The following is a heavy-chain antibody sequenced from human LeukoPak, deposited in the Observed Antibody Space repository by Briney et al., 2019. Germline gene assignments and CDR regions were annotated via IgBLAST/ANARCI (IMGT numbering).Heavy chain of an antibody. J-gene: IGHJ6*02. V-gene: IGHV3-66*01. D-gene: IGHD3-10*01. CDR2: IYSGGST. CDR3: ARAGSVHYCYYGMDV. CDR1: GFTVSSNY. Sequence: GSLRLSCAASGFTVSSNYMSWVRQAPGKGLEWVSVIYSGGSTYYADSVKGRFTISRDNSKNTLYLQMNSLRAEDSAVYYCARAGSVHYCYYGMDVWGQGTTVTVSS.